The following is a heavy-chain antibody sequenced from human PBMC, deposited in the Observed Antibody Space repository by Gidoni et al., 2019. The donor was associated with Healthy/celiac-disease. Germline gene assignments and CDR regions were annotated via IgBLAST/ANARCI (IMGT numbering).Heavy chain of an antibody. CDR2: IYYSGST. V-gene: IGHV4-31*03. D-gene: IGHD2-8*01. Sequence: QVQLQESGPGLVKPSQTRSPPCTVSGGSFSSGGYYWSWIRQHPGKCLEWIGYIYYSGSTYYNPSLKSRVTISVDTSKNQFSLKLSSVTAADTAVYYCARDSAMTNGGWPDYWGQGTLVTVSS. J-gene: IGHJ4*02. CDR1: GGSFSSGGYY. CDR3: ARDSAMTNGGWPDY.